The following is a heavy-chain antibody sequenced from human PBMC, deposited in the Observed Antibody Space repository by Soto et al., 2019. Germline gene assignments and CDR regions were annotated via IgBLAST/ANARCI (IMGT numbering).Heavy chain of an antibody. CDR3: ARLTIWSDYYGYYGMDV. Sequence: GASVKVSCKASGYTFTNYGISWVRQAPGQGLEWMGWINTYNGNTNHAQKLQGRVTMTTDTSTSTAYMELRSLRSEDTAVYYCARLTIWSDYYGYYGMDVWGQRTTVTVSS. CDR1: GYTFTNYG. V-gene: IGHV1-18*01. CDR2: INTYNGNT. J-gene: IGHJ6*02. D-gene: IGHD3-3*01.